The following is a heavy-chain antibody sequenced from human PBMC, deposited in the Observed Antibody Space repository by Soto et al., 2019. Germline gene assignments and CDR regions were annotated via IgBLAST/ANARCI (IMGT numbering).Heavy chain of an antibody. CDR1: GYTFTGYY. CDR2: INPNSGGT. J-gene: IGHJ6*02. D-gene: IGHD5-12*01. V-gene: IGHV1-2*02. Sequence: ASVKVSCKASGYTFTGYYMHWVRQAPGQGLEWMGWINPNSGGTNYAQKFQGRVTMTRDTSISTAYMELSRLRSDDTAVYYCARTQVATMHPTYYSYGMDVWGQGTTVTVSS. CDR3: ARTQVATMHPTYYSYGMDV.